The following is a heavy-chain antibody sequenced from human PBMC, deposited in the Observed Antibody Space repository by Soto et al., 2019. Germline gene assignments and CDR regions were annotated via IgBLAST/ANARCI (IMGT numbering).Heavy chain of an antibody. CDR3: VKVLARGVGVPRFYFDS. J-gene: IGHJ4*02. D-gene: IGHD2-2*01. CDR1: GFTSSNSW. Sequence: GGSLRLSCAASGFTSSNSWMHWVRQVSGKGLEWVSRINADGTSTSYADSVKGRFTISRDNAKNTLYLHVNSLRAEDTAVYYCVKVLARGVGVPRFYFDSWGQGALVTVSS. V-gene: IGHV3-74*01. CDR2: INADGTST.